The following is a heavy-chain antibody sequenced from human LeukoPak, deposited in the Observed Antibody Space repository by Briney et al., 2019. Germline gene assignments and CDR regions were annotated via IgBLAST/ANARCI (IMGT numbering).Heavy chain of an antibody. Sequence: PGGSLRLSCAASGLTVNDNYMTWVRQAPGKGLEWVSVIYGGGDTTYYADSVKGRFTISRDTSKNTLYLQMNSLRAEDTAVYYCAKDNSPYYGSGRPIDYWGQGTLVTVSS. CDR3: AKDNSPYYGSGRPIDY. V-gene: IGHV3-66*02. J-gene: IGHJ4*02. CDR1: GLTVNDNY. CDR2: IYGGGDTT. D-gene: IGHD3-10*01.